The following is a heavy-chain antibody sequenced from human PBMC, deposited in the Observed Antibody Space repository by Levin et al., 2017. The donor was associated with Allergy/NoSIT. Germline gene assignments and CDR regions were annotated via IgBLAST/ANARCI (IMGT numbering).Heavy chain of an antibody. D-gene: IGHD6-19*01. CDR3: ARDLVRGSSGWHDY. J-gene: IGHJ4*02. CDR1: GFTFSSYS. V-gene: IGHV3-21*01. CDR2: ISSSSSYI. Sequence: PGGSLRLSCAASGFTFSSYSMNWVRQAPGKGLEWVSSISSSSSYIYYADSVKGRFTISRDNAKNSLYLQMNSLRVEDTAVYYCARDLVRGSSGWHDYWGQGTLVTVSS.